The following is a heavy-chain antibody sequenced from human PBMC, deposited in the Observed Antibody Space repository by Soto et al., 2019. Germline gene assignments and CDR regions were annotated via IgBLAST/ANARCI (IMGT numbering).Heavy chain of an antibody. V-gene: IGHV1-69*13. Sequence: AVKVSCKASGGTFSSYAISWVRQAPGQGLEWMGGIIPTFGTANYAQKFQGRVTITADESTSTAYMELSSLRSEDTAVYYCARDPFRAMTLRDVYYYYGMDVWGQGTTVTVSS. CDR1: GGTFSSYA. CDR2: IIPTFGTA. D-gene: IGHD5-18*01. CDR3: ARDPFRAMTLRDVYYYYGMDV. J-gene: IGHJ6*02.